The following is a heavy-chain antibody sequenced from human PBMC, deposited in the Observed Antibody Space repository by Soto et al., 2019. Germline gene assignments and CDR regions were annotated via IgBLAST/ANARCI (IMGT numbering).Heavy chain of an antibody. D-gene: IGHD4-4*01. CDR1: GGAFSSYD. Sequence: QVQLVQSGAEVKKPGSSVKVSCKVSGGAFSSYDISWVRQAPGQGLDWMGGIIPLFETTNYAQKFQGRVTITADKSTSTAYMELSRLRSEDTAVYYCVRDITTGYYGMDVWCQGTTVTVSS. CDR3: VRDITTGYYGMDV. CDR2: IIPLFETT. J-gene: IGHJ6*02. V-gene: IGHV1-69*06.